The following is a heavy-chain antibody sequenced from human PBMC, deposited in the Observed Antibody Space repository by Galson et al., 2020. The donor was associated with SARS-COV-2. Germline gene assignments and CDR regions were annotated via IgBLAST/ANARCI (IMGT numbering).Heavy chain of an antibody. J-gene: IGHJ6*02. CDR3: AKATDIVVVPAAMGKDYYYYYGMDV. CDR2: ISGSGGST. Sequence: GESLKISCAASGFTFSSYAMSWVRQAPGKGLEWVSAISGSGGSTYYADSVKGRFTISRDNSKNTLYLQMNSLRAEDTAVYYCAKATDIVVVPAAMGKDYYYYYGMDVWGQGTTVTVSS. V-gene: IGHV3-23*01. D-gene: IGHD2-2*01. CDR1: GFTFSSYA.